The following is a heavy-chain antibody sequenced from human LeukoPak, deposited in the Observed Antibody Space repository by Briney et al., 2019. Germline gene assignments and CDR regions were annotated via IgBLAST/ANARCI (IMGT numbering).Heavy chain of an antibody. CDR2: ISAYNGNT. Sequence: ASVKVSCKASGYTFTSYGISWVRQAPGQGLEWMGWISAYNGNTNYAQKLQGRVTMTTDTPTSTAYMELRSLRSDDTAVYYCARVSHSSGWWWESDYWGQGTLVTVSS. J-gene: IGHJ4*02. V-gene: IGHV1-18*01. D-gene: IGHD6-19*01. CDR3: ARVSHSSGWWWESDY. CDR1: GYTFTSYG.